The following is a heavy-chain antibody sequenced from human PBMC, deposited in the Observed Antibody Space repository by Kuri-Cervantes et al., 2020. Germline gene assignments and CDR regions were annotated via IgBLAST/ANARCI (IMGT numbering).Heavy chain of an antibody. CDR3: AKDRTAVTSDY. D-gene: IGHD2-21*02. J-gene: IGHJ4*02. CDR2: ISWNSGSI. Sequence: GGSLRLSCAASGFTFDDYAMHWVRQAPGKGLEWVSGISWNSGSIGYADSVKGRFTISRDNAKNSLYLQMNSLRAEDTAVYYCAKDRTAVTSDYWGQGTLVTVSS. CDR1: GFTFDDYA. V-gene: IGHV3-9*01.